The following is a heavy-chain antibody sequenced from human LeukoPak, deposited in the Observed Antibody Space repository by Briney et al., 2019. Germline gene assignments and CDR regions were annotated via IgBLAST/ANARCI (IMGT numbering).Heavy chain of an antibody. CDR3: AREKDYYDSSGYYYGDLFDY. Sequence: PSETLSLTCTVCGGSISSYYWSWIRQPAGKGLEWIGRIYTSGSTNYNPSLKSRVTMSVDTSKNQFSLKLSSVTAADTAVYYCAREKDYYDSSGYYYGDLFDYWGQGTLVTVSS. J-gene: IGHJ4*02. CDR2: IYTSGST. CDR1: GGSISSYY. V-gene: IGHV4-4*07. D-gene: IGHD3-22*01.